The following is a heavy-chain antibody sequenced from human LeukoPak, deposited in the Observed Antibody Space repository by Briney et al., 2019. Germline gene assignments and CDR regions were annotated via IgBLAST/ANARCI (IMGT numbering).Heavy chain of an antibody. CDR1: GYSISSGYY. CDR2: IYHSGST. CDR3: ARGGRRVTTSYRFDY. V-gene: IGHV4-38-2*01. D-gene: IGHD4-17*01. J-gene: IGHJ4*02. Sequence: SETLSLTCAVSGYSISSGYYWGWIRQPPGKGLEWIGSIYHSGSTYYNPSLKSRVTISVDTSKDQFSLKLSSVTAADTAVYYCARGGRRVTTSYRFDYWGQGTLVTVSS.